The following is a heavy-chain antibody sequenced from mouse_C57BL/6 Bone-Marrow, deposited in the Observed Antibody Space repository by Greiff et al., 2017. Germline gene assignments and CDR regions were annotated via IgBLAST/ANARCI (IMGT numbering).Heavy chain of an antibody. Sequence: EVKLQESGGGLVQPKGSLKLSCAASGFSFNTYAMNWVRQAPGKGLEWVARIRSKSNNYATYYADSVKDRFTISRDDSESMLYLQMNNLKTEDTAMYYCVNFNWDSFYAMDYWGQGTSVTVSS. CDR2: IRSKSNNYAT. CDR3: VNFNWDSFYAMDY. V-gene: IGHV10-1*01. D-gene: IGHD4-1*01. J-gene: IGHJ4*01. CDR1: GFSFNTYA.